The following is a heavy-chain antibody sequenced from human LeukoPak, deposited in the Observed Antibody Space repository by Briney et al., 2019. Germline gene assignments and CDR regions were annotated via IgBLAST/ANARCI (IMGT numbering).Heavy chain of an antibody. CDR3: ARAMDSSSWALDY. J-gene: IGHJ4*02. Sequence: GGSLRLSCAASGFTFSSYRMNWVRQAPGKGLEWVSSVASGTTYIYNTYSADSVKGRFTISRDSAQNSLYLQMNSLRAEDTALYYCARAMDSSSWALDYWGRGTLVTVSS. D-gene: IGHD6-13*01. CDR2: VASGTTYIYNT. CDR1: GFTFSSYR. V-gene: IGHV3-21*01.